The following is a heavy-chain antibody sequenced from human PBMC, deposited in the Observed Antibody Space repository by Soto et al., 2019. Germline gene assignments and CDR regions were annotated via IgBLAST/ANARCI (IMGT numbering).Heavy chain of an antibody. J-gene: IGHJ4*02. V-gene: IGHV3-53*01. CDR2: IYSGGYT. CDR3: GTPPGGGGY. D-gene: IGHD3-10*01. CDR1: GFTVSNNY. Sequence: EVQLVESGGGLIQPGGSLRLSCAVSGFTVSNNYMSWVRQAPGKGLEGVSVIYSGGYTAYGDSVKGRFTISRDNSKNTLYLKRKGRGADDRAVFYGGTPPGGGGYWGQGTLVTVSS.